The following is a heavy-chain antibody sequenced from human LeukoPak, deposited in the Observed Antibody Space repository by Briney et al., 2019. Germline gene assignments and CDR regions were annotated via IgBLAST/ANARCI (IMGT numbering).Heavy chain of an antibody. CDR2: IWYDGSNK. CDR3: ARVGDGDYGGDY. J-gene: IGHJ4*02. V-gene: IGHV3-33*01. D-gene: IGHD4-17*01. Sequence: PGGSLRLSCAASGFTFSSYGMHWVRQAPGKGLEWVAVIWYDGSNKYYADSVKGRFTISRDNSKNTLYLQMNSLRAEDTAVYYCARVGDGDYGGDYWGQGTLVTVSS. CDR1: GFTFSSYG.